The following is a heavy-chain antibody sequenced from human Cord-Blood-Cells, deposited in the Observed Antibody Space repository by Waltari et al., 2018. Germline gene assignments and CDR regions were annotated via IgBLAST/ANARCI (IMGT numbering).Heavy chain of an antibody. Sequence: QVQLVQSGAEVKKPGASVKVSCKASGYTFTGYYMHWVRQAPGQGLEWMGGINPNSGGTNYAQKFQGRVTMTRDTSISTAYMELSRLRSDDTAVYYCARSIGGVVVGATYFDYWGQGTLVTVSS. D-gene: IGHD3-16*01. CDR2: INPNSGGT. V-gene: IGHV1-2*02. CDR3: ARSIGGVVVGATYFDY. J-gene: IGHJ4*02. CDR1: GYTFTGYY.